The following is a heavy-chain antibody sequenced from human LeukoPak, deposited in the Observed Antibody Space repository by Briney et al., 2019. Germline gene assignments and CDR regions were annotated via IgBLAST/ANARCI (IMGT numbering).Heavy chain of an antibody. D-gene: IGHD3-3*01. Sequence: ASVKVSCTASGYTFTSYDINWVRQATGQGLEWMGWMNPNSGNTGYAQKFQGRVTMTRNTSISTAYMELSSLRSEDTAVYYCARAHYYDFWSGYYHGAFDYWGQGTLVTVSS. CDR2: MNPNSGNT. CDR1: GYTFTSYD. V-gene: IGHV1-8*01. CDR3: ARAHYYDFWSGYYHGAFDY. J-gene: IGHJ4*02.